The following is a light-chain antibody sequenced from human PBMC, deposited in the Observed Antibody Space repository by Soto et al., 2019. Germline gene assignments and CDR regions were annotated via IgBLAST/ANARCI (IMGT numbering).Light chain of an antibody. V-gene: IGLV2-14*01. J-gene: IGLJ2*01. Sequence: QSALTQPASVSGSPGQSITISCTGTSSDVGAYNFVSWYQQHPDKTPKLMIYEVSNRPSGVSNRFSGSKSGNTASLTISGLQAEDEADYYCSSYTSSSTRVFGGGTKVTVL. CDR3: SSYTSSSTRV. CDR2: EVS. CDR1: SSDVGAYNF.